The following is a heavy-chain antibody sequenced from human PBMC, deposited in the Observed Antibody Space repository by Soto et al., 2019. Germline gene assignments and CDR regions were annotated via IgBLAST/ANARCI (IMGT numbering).Heavy chain of an antibody. Sequence: QVQLVESGGGVVQPGRSLRLSCAASGFTFCSYGMHWVRQAPGKGLEWVAVIWYDGSNKYYADSVKGRFTISRDNSKNTLYLQMNSLRAEDTAVYYCAIRGYSYGLPFDYWGQGTLVTVSS. CDR1: GFTFCSYG. CDR2: IWYDGSNK. CDR3: AIRGYSYGLPFDY. V-gene: IGHV3-33*01. D-gene: IGHD5-18*01. J-gene: IGHJ4*02.